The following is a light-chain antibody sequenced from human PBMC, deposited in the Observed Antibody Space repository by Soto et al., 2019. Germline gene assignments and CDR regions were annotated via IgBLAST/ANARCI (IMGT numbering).Light chain of an antibody. V-gene: IGKV1-12*01. J-gene: IGKJ2*01. CDR2: SAS. Sequence: DIQMTQSPSSVSASVGDRVTITCRASQGIASWLAWYQQKPGNAPNLLIYSASGLQGGVPSRFIGSGSETDFTLTISSLQPEDFATYYCQQAHSFPYTFGQGTKLEIK. CDR1: QGIASW. CDR3: QQAHSFPYT.